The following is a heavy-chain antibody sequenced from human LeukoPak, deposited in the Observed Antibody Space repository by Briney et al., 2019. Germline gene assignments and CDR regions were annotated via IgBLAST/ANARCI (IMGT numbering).Heavy chain of an antibody. CDR3: ARERKTEDYEYSSSQYYFDY. CDR2: ISYDGSNK. J-gene: IGHJ4*02. CDR1: GFTFSSYG. D-gene: IGHD6-6*01. Sequence: GGSLKLSCAASGFTFSSYGMHWVRQAPGKGLEWVAVISYDGSNKYYADSVKGRFTISRDNSKNTLYLQMNSLRAEDTAVYYCARERKTEDYEYSSSQYYFDYWGQGTLVTVSS. V-gene: IGHV3-30*03.